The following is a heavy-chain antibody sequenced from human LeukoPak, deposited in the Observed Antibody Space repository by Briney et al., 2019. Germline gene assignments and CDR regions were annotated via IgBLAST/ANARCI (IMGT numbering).Heavy chain of an antibody. D-gene: IGHD3-9*01. J-gene: IGHJ4*02. CDR1: GGSISSGSYY. CDR3: ATELYYDILTGYVDDY. CDR2: IYTSGST. V-gene: IGHV4-61*02. Sequence: PSQTLSPTCTVSGGSISSGSYYWSWIRQPAGKGLEWIGRIYTSGSTYYNPSLKSRVTISVDTSKNQFSLKLSSVTAADTAVYYCATELYYDILTGYVDDYWGQGTLVTVSS.